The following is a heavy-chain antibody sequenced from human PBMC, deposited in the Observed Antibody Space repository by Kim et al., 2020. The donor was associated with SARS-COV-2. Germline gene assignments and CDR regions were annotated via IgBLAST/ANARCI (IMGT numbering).Heavy chain of an antibody. CDR3: ARDRRQFGELPYFDY. V-gene: IGHV3-33*08. CDR1: GFTFSSYG. CDR2: IWYDGSNK. J-gene: IGHJ4*02. D-gene: IGHD3-10*01. Sequence: GGSLRLSCAASGFTFSSYGMHWVRQAPGKGLEWVAVIWYDGSNKYYADSVKGRFTISRDNSKNTLYLQMNSLRAEDTAVYYCARDRRQFGELPYFDYWGQGTLVTVSS.